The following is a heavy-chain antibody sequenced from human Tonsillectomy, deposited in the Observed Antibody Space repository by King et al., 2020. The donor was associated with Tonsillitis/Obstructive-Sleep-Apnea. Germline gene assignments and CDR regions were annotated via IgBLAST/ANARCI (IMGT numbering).Heavy chain of an antibody. V-gene: IGHV4-34*01. Sequence: VQLQQWGAGLLKPSETLSLTCAVYGGSFSGYYWSWIRQPPGKGLEWIGEINYSGSTNYNPSLESRVTISVDTSKNQFSLKLSSVTAADTAVYYCARGKVSDYFWGSYRPNHPYYYYYMDVWGKGTTVTVSS. CDR1: GGSFSGYY. D-gene: IGHD3-16*02. CDR3: ARGKVSDYFWGSYRPNHPYYYYYMDV. CDR2: INYSGST. J-gene: IGHJ6*03.